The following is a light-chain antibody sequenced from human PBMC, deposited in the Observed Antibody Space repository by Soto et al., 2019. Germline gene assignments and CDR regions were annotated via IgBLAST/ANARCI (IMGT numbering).Light chain of an antibody. V-gene: IGLV2-11*01. Sequence: QSVLTQPRSVSGSPGQSVTTSCTGTSSDVGGYNYVSWYQQLPGKAPKLMIYDVGKRPSGVPDRFSGSKSGNTASLTISGLQAEDEADYYCYSYAGNSYVFGTGTKVTVL. J-gene: IGLJ1*01. CDR3: YSYAGNSYV. CDR2: DVG. CDR1: SSDVGGYNY.